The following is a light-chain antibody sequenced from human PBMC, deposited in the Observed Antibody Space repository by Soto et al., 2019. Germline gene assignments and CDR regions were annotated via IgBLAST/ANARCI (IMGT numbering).Light chain of an antibody. CDR2: ATD. J-gene: IGKJ1*01. Sequence: DIQMTQSPSSLSASVGDRVTITCRASQTITNYLNWYQQQSGKAPKLLIYATDTLQSGVPSRFSGSGSGTEFTLTISSLQSEDFGVYYCQQYNNWPRTFGQGTKVDIK. V-gene: IGKV1-39*01. CDR1: QTITNY. CDR3: QQYNNWPRT.